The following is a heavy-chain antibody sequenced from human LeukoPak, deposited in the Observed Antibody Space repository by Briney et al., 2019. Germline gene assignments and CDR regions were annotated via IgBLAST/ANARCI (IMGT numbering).Heavy chain of an antibody. D-gene: IGHD3-16*01. CDR1: GYTFTGYY. CDR2: INPNSGGI. CDR3: ARGGDRRGTALDYFDY. V-gene: IGHV1-2*02. Sequence: GASVKVSCKASGYTFTGYYMHWVRQAPGQGLEWMGWINPNSGGINYAQKIQGRVTMTRDTSISTAYMELSRLRFDDTAVYYCARGGDRRGTALDYFDYWGQGTLVTVSS. J-gene: IGHJ4*02.